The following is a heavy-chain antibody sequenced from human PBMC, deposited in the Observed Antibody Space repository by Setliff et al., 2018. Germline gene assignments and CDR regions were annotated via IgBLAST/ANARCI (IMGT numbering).Heavy chain of an antibody. Sequence: ASVKVSCKASGYSFTSYGISWVRQAPGQGLEWMGWISTYYGNTNYAQRLQGRVTMTTDTSTSTAYMEVRSLRSDDTAVYYCARGIYLDYWGQGTLVTVSS. J-gene: IGHJ4*02. CDR2: ISTYYGNT. CDR1: GYSFTSYG. CDR3: ARGIYLDY. V-gene: IGHV1-18*01.